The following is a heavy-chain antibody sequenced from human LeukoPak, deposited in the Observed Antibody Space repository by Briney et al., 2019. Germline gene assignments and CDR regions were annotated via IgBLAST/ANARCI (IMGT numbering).Heavy chain of an antibody. D-gene: IGHD3-10*01. Sequence: SETLSLTCTVSGGSISSYYWSWIRQPPGKRLEWIGYIYYSGSTNYNPSLKNRVTISVDTSKNQASLKLSSVTAADTAVYYCARVMGFGEFPFDYWGQGTLVTDS. CDR1: GGSISSYY. CDR3: ARVMGFGEFPFDY. CDR2: IYYSGST. J-gene: IGHJ4*02. V-gene: IGHV4-59*01.